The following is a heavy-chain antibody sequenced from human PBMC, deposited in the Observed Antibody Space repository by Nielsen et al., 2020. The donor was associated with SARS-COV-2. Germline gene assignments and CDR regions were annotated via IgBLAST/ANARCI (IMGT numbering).Heavy chain of an antibody. D-gene: IGHD5-18*01. CDR1: GFTFSSYW. Sequence: GESLKISCAASGFTFSSYWMHWVRQAPGKGLVWVSRINSDGSSTSYADSVKGRFTISRDNAKNTLYLQMNSLRAEDTAVYYCARGGGYSYRDYYYYGMDVWGQGTTVTVSS. CDR3: ARGGGYSYRDYYYYGMDV. V-gene: IGHV3-74*01. J-gene: IGHJ6*02. CDR2: INSDGSST.